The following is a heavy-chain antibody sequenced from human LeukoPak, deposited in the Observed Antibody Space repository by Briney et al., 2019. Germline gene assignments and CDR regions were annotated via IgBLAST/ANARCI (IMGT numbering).Heavy chain of an antibody. CDR1: GDSITDYY. J-gene: IGHJ4*02. V-gene: IGHV4-59*12. D-gene: IGHD3-16*02. CDR2: IYHSGNT. CDR3: ARVCDRITFGGVIFPARVIDY. Sequence: TSETLSLTCNVSGDSITDYYWSWIRQPPGKGLEWIGFIYHSGNTNYNPSLASRVTLSLDTSKTQFSLKLSSVTAADTAVYYCARVCDRITFGGVIFPARVIDYWGQGTLVTVSS.